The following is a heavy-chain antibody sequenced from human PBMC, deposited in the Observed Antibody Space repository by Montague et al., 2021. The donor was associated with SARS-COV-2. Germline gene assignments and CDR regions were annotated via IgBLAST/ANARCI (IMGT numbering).Heavy chain of an antibody. CDR3: ASRAPTRIVLMVYAIGGYFDY. J-gene: IGHJ4*02. Sequence: SLRLSCAAPGFTFSSYEMNWVRQAPGKGLEWVSYISSTGSTIFYXXSLKGRFTISRDNAKNSLYLQMNSLRAEDTAVYYCASRAPTRIVLMVYAIGGYFDYWGQGTLVTVSS. CDR2: ISSTGSTI. D-gene: IGHD2-8*01. V-gene: IGHV3-48*03. CDR1: GFTFSSYE.